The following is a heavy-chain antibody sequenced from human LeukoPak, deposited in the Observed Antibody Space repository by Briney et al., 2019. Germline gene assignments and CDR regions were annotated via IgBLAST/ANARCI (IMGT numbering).Heavy chain of an antibody. CDR2: ISGSGSTI. CDR1: GFTFGSSD. Sequence: GGSLRLSCAASGFTFGSSDMTWVRQAPGKGLEWVSYISGSGSTIYYGDSVKGRFTISRDDAKKSVYLQMNSLRAEDTVVYYCARAGRRLLFLESWGLGTLVTVSS. J-gene: IGHJ4*02. V-gene: IGHV3-48*04. CDR3: ARAGRRLLFLES. D-gene: IGHD2-8*02.